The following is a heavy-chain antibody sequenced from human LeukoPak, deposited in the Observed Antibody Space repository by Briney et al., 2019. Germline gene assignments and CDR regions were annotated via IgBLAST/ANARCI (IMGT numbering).Heavy chain of an antibody. D-gene: IGHD1-26*01. CDR2: ISWNSGNI. CDR3: SKGGSYSRLEYFHH. CDR1: GFTFDDYA. V-gene: IGHV3-9*01. J-gene: IGHJ1*01. Sequence: GRSLRLSCAASGFTFDDYAMHWVRQAPGEGLEWVSGISWNSGNIGYADSVKGRFTISRDNAKNSLFLQMNSLRAEDTALYYCSKGGSYSRLEYFHHWGQDTLVTVSS.